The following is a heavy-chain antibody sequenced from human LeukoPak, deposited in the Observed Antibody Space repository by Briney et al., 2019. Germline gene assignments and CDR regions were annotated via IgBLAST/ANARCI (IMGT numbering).Heavy chain of an antibody. Sequence: XSXXTFSXXAISWVRQAPGQGLEWMGRIIPIFGTANYAQKFQGRVTITTDESTSTAYMELSSLRSEDTAVYYCASFIDFDYWGQGTLVTVSS. D-gene: IGHD2-15*01. V-gene: IGHV1-69*05. CDR1: XXTFSXXA. CDR2: IIPIFGTA. CDR3: ASFIDFDY. J-gene: IGHJ4*02.